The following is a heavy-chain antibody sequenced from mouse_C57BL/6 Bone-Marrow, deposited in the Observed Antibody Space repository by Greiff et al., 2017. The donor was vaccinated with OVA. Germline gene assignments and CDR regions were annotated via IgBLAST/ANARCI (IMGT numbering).Heavy chain of an antibody. CDR3: ARPYYGSSYWLAY. D-gene: IGHD1-1*01. Sequence: VQGVESGAELVRPGTSVKVSCKASGYAFTNYLIEWVKQRPGQGLEWIGVINPGSGGTNYNEKFKGKATLTADKSSSTAYMQLSSLTSEDSAVYFCARPYYGSSYWLAYWGQGTLVTVSA. CDR1: GYAFTNYL. CDR2: INPGSGGT. J-gene: IGHJ3*01. V-gene: IGHV1-54*01.